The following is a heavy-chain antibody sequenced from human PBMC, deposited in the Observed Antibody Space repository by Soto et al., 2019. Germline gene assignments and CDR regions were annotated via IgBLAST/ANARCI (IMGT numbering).Heavy chain of an antibody. Sequence: EVQLVESGGGLVQPGRSLRLSCAASGFIFDDYAMHWVRQAPGKGLEWVSVISGNSGSLGYADSVKGRFTISRDNAKNSLYLQMNSLRAEDTALYYCAKDRYSSSAYYYYGMHGWGQGTTVTVSS. J-gene: IGHJ6*02. CDR1: GFIFDDYA. CDR3: AKDRYSSSAYYYYGMHG. CDR2: ISGNSGSL. V-gene: IGHV3-9*01. D-gene: IGHD5-18*01.